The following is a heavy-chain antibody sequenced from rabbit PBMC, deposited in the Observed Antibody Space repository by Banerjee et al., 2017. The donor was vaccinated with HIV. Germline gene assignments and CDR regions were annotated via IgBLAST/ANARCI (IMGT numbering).Heavy chain of an antibody. CDR3: ARGVAGYGWSTRLDL. J-gene: IGHJ3*01. V-gene: IGHV1S45*01. CDR2: IDSSSRNV. D-gene: IGHD6-1*01. Sequence: QEQLVESGGGLVQPEGSLTLTCKASGIDFSSYYYMCWVRQAPGKGLEWIGCIDSSSRNVVYANWAKGRFTISKTSSTTMTLQMTSLTAADTATYFCARGVAGYGWSTRLDLWGPGTLVTVS. CDR1: GIDFSSYYY.